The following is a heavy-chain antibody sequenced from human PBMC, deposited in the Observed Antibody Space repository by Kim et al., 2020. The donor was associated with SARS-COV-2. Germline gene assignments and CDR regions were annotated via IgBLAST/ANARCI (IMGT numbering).Heavy chain of an antibody. Sequence: SQTLSFTCAISGDSVSSDSAAWNWIRQSPSRGLEWLGRTYYRSYRSKWLNDFALSVRSRITIKADTSKNQFSLQLNSVTPEDTAVYYCIIEKKTGDYDEMDVWGQGTTVTVSS. CDR1: GDSVSSDSAA. V-gene: IGHV6-1*01. J-gene: IGHJ6*02. CDR2: TYYRSYRSKWLN. CDR3: IIEKKTGDYDEMDV. D-gene: IGHD4-17*01.